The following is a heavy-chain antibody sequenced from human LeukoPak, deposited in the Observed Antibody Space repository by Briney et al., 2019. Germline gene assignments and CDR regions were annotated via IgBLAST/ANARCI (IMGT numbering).Heavy chain of an antibody. CDR3: ARGFRGDNFDY. CDR2: MYYSGST. Sequence: SETLSLTCTVSGGSISSYYWSWIRQPPGKGLEWIGYMYYSGSTNYNPSLKSRVTISVDMSKNQVSLKLSSVTAADTAVYFCARGFRGDNFDYWGQGTLVTVSS. CDR1: GGSISSYY. D-gene: IGHD7-27*01. J-gene: IGHJ4*02. V-gene: IGHV4-59*08.